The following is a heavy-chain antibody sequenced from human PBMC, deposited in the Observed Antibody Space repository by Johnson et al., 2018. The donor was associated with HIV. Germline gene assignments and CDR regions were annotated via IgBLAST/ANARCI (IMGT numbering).Heavy chain of an antibody. D-gene: IGHD6-25*01. J-gene: IGHJ3*02. CDR2: ISWNSGSI. CDR3: AKTSGPIDAFDI. CDR1: GFTFDDYA. Sequence: EVQLVESGGGLVQPGRSLRLSCAASGFTFDDYAMHWVRQAPGKGLEWVSGISWNSGSIGYADSVKGRFTISRDNAKNSLYLQMNSLRAEDTALDYCAKTSGPIDAFDIWGQGTMVTVSS. V-gene: IGHV3-9*01.